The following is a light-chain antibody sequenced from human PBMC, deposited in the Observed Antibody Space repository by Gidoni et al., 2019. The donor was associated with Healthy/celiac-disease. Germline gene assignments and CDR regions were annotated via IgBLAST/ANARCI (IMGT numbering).Light chain of an antibody. CDR2: QDS. Sequence: YELTQPPSVSVSPGQTASITCSGDKLGDKYACWYQQKPGQSPVLVIYQDSKRPSGIPERFSGSNSGNTATLTISGTQAMDEADYYCQAWDSSTAVFGGGTQLTVL. CDR1: KLGDKY. CDR3: QAWDSSTAV. J-gene: IGLJ7*01. V-gene: IGLV3-1*01.